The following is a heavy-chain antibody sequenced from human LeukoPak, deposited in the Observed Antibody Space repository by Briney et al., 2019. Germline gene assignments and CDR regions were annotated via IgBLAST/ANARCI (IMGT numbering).Heavy chain of an antibody. CDR1: GGSFSVYY. J-gene: IGHJ4*02. Sequence: SETLSLTCAVYGGSFSVYYWSWIRQPPGKGLEWIGEINHSGSTNYNPSLKSRVTISVDTSKNQFSLKLSSVTAADTAVYYCARGSRTVACPDYWGQGTLVTVSS. CDR2: INHSGST. CDR3: ARGSRTVACPDY. D-gene: IGHD3-3*02. V-gene: IGHV4-34*01.